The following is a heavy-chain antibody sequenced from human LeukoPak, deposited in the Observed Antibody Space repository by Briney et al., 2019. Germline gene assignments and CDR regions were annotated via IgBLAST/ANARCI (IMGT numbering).Heavy chain of an antibody. D-gene: IGHD6-13*01. CDR1: GPTFSTSP. J-gene: IGHJ6*03. CDR3: AKWIAAADTYYYYYMDV. CDR2: TSGTTGDT. V-gene: IGHV3-23*01. Sequence: PGGSLRLSCAASGPTFSTSPMNWVRQAPGKGLEWVSTSGTTGDTYYADSVKGRFTISRDNSKNTLYLQMNSLRAEDTAVYYCAKWIAAADTYYYYYMDVWGKGTTVTVSS.